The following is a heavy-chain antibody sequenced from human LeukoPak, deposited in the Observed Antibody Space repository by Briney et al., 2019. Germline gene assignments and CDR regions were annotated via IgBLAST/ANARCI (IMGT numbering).Heavy chain of an antibody. D-gene: IGHD1-7*01. CDR3: ARGTGTTFYNH. V-gene: IGHV4-59*12. CDR2: IYYSGST. Sequence: SETLSLTCTVSGGSISSYYWSWIRQPPGKGLEWIGYIYYSGSTNYNPSLKSRVTISVDTSKNQFSLKLSSVTAADTAVYYCARGTGTTFYNHWGQGTLVTVSS. J-gene: IGHJ5*02. CDR1: GGSISSYY.